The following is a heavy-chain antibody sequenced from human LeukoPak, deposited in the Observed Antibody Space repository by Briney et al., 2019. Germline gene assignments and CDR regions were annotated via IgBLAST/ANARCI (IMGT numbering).Heavy chain of an antibody. CDR1: GYTFTSYD. D-gene: IGHD2-2*01. CDR2: MNPNSGNT. J-gene: IGHJ5*02. Sequence: VSVKVSCKASGYTFTSYDINWVRQATGQGLEWMGWMNPNSGNTGYAQKFQGRVTITRNTSISTAYMELSSLRSEDTAVYYCARGRSAHCSSTSCYGYNWFDPWGQGTLVTVSS. V-gene: IGHV1-8*03. CDR3: ARGRSAHCSSTSCYGYNWFDP.